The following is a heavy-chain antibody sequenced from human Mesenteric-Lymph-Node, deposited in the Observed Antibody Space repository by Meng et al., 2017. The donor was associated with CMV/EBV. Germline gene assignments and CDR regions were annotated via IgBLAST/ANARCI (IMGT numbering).Heavy chain of an antibody. CDR3: ARDSNALIWTAYPYPYYAMDV. J-gene: IGHJ6*02. CDR2: ISYDGTNK. D-gene: IGHD3/OR15-3a*01. CDR1: GFTFNNQA. V-gene: IGHV3-30*04. Sequence: GESLKISCAASGFTFNNQAIHWVRQAPGKGLEWVAVISYDGTNKYYTDSVKGRFTISRDNSKNTLYLQMDSLRVEDTAMYYCARDSNALIWTAYPYPYYAMDVWGQGTTVTVSS.